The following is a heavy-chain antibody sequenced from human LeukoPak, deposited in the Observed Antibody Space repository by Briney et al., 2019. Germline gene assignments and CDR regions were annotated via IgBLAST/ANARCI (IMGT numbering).Heavy chain of an antibody. D-gene: IGHD6-19*01. V-gene: IGHV4-4*07. CDR2: IYTSGST. CDR3: ARDITGSSGWYSAFDI. Sequence: PSETLSLTCTVSGGSISSYYWSWIRQPAGKGLEWIGRIYTSGSTNYNPSLKSRVTMSVDTSKNQFSLKLSSVTAADTAVYYCARDITGSSGWYSAFDIWGQGTVVTVSS. J-gene: IGHJ3*02. CDR1: GGSISSYY.